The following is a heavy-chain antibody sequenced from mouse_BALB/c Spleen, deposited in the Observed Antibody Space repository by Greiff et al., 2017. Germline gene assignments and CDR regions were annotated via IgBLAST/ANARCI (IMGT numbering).Heavy chain of an antibody. CDR3: APYDGYPSWFAY. CDR2: IDPANGNT. V-gene: IGHV14-3*02. Sequence: VQLQQSGAELVKPGASVKLSCTASGFNIKDTYMHWVKQRPEQGLEWIGRIDPANGNTKYDPKFQGKATITADTSSNTAYLQLSSLTSEDTAVYYCAPYDGYPSWFAYWGQGTLVTVSA. J-gene: IGHJ3*01. CDR1: GFNIKDTY. D-gene: IGHD2-3*01.